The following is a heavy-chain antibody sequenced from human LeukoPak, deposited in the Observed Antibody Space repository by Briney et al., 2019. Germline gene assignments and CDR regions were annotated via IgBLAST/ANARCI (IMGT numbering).Heavy chain of an antibody. D-gene: IGHD3-3*01. CDR2: INHSGST. V-gene: IGHV4-34*01. Sequence: PSETLSLTCAVYGGSFSGYYWSWIRQPPGKGLEWIGEINHSGSTNYNPSLKSRVTISVDTSKNQFSLKLSSVTAADTAVYYCARDLDYDFWRSGYYYSSFDYWGQGTLVTVSS. CDR1: GGSFSGYY. CDR3: ARDLDYDFWRSGYYYSSFDY. J-gene: IGHJ4*02.